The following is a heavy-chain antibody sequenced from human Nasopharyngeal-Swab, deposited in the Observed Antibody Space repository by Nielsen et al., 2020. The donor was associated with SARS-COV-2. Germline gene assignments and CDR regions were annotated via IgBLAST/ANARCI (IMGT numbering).Heavy chain of an antibody. D-gene: IGHD5-24*01. Sequence: SETLSLTCTVSGCSFSTYYWSWIRQPAGKGLEWIGRIDTSGSTNYNPSPKNRLTMSVDTSKNQSSLKLSSETAADTAVYYCARVTRDGYNYDRFDYWGQGTLVTVSS. CDR3: ARVTRDGYNYDRFDY. V-gene: IGHV4-4*07. CDR2: IDTSGST. J-gene: IGHJ4*02. CDR1: GCSFSTYY.